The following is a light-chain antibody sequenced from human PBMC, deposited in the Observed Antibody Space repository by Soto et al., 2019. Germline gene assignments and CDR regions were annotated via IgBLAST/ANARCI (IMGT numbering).Light chain of an antibody. CDR3: QKANSFRPN. J-gene: IGKJ5*01. V-gene: IGKV1D-12*01. Sequence: DIQMTQSPSSVSASVGDRVTITCRASQGISSWLGWYQQKPGKAPKLLIYTASSLQSGVPSRFRGSGSGTDFTPTISSLQPEDFATYYCQKANSFRPNFGQGTRLEIK. CDR1: QGISSW. CDR2: TAS.